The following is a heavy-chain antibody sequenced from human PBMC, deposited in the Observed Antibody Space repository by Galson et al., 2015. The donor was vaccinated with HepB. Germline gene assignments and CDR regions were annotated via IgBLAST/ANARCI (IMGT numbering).Heavy chain of an antibody. D-gene: IGHD5-18*01. Sequence: SLRLSCAASGFTFSSYAMHWVRQAPGKGLEYVSAISSNGGSTYYADSVKGRFTISRDNSKNTLYLQMSSLRAEDTAVYYCVKALRGYSYGRDFDYWGQGTLVTVSS. CDR3: VKALRGYSYGRDFDY. J-gene: IGHJ4*02. CDR2: ISSNGGST. V-gene: IGHV3-64D*06. CDR1: GFTFSSYA.